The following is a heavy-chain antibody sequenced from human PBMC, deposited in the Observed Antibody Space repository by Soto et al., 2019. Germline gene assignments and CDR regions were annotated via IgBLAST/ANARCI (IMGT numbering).Heavy chain of an antibody. D-gene: IGHD1-20*01. Sequence: EVQLVESGGGLVQPGRSLRLSCAASGFTFDDYAMHWVRQAPGKGLEWVSGISWNSGSIGYADSVKGRFTISRDNAKNSLYLQMNSLRAEDTALYYCARTGTVLGWFDPWGQGTLVTVSS. CDR3: ARTGTVLGWFDP. J-gene: IGHJ5*02. CDR2: ISWNSGSI. CDR1: GFTFDDYA. V-gene: IGHV3-9*01.